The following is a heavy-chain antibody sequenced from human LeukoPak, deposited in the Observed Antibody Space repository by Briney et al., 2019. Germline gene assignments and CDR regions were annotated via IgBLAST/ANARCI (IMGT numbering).Heavy chain of an antibody. Sequence: ASVKVSCKASGYTFNSYDINWVRQATGHGLEWMGWMNPNSGNTGYAQKFQGRVTMTRNTSISTAYMELSSLRSEDTAVYYCARGRVSSWYPVAFDYWGQGTLVTVSS. J-gene: IGHJ4*02. V-gene: IGHV1-8*01. CDR1: GYTFNSYD. CDR2: MNPNSGNT. CDR3: ARGRVSSWYPVAFDY. D-gene: IGHD6-13*01.